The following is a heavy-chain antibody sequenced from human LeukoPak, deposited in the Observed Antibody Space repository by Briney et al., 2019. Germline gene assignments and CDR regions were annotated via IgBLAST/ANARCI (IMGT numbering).Heavy chain of an antibody. CDR3: ARVGVVAQRTGSYAFDV. Sequence: SETLSLTCTVSGGSISSYYWSWIRQPAGKGLEWIGRIYTSGSTNYNPSLKSRVTMSVDTSKNQFSLKLSSVTAADTAVYYCARVGVVAQRTGSYAFDVWGQGTMVTVSS. D-gene: IGHD2-15*01. V-gene: IGHV4-4*07. CDR1: GGSISSYY. J-gene: IGHJ3*01. CDR2: IYTSGST.